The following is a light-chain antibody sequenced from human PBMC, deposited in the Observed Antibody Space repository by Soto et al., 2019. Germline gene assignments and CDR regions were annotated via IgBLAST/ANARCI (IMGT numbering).Light chain of an antibody. V-gene: IGKV1-39*01. J-gene: IGKJ1*01. CDR3: QQSYSSPPT. CDR2: AAS. Sequence: DIQMTQSPSSLSASVGDRVTITCRASQGISSYLAWYQQKPGKAPELLIYAASTLQSGVPSRFSGSRSVPDFTLTISSLQPEDFAAYYCQQSYSSPPTFGQGTKVDIK. CDR1: QGISSY.